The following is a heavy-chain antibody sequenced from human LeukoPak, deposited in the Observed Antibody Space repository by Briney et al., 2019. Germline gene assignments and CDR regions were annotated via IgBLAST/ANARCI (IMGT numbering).Heavy chain of an antibody. Sequence: PGGSLRLSGAASGFTFSSYGMHWVRQAPGKGLEWVAVIWYDGSNKYYADSVKGRFTISRDNSKNTLYLQMNGLRAEDTAVYYCAREIAAAGYFDYWGQGTLVTVSS. V-gene: IGHV3-33*01. D-gene: IGHD6-13*01. CDR3: AREIAAAGYFDY. CDR1: GFTFSSYG. J-gene: IGHJ4*02. CDR2: IWYDGSNK.